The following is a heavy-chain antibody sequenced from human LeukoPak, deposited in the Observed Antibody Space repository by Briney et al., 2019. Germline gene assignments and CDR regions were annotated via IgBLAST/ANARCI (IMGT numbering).Heavy chain of an antibody. J-gene: IGHJ3*02. CDR3: ARYSSSPNDAFDI. V-gene: IGHV3-74*01. CDR1: GFTFSSYW. Sequence: GGSLRLSCAASGFTFSSYWTHWVRQAPGKGLVWVSRINSDGSSTSYADSVKGRFTISRDNAKNTLFLQMNSLRAEDTAVYYCARYSSSPNDAFDIWGQGTMVTVSS. CDR2: INSDGSST. D-gene: IGHD6-6*01.